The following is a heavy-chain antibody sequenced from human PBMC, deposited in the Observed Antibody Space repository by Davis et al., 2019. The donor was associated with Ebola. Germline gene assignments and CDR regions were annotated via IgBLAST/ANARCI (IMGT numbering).Heavy chain of an antibody. CDR1: GYTFTGYY. Sequence: ASVKVSCKASGYTFTGYYMHWVRQAPGQGLEWMGWINPNSGGTNYAQKFQGRVTMTRDTSISTAYMELSRLRSDDTAVYYCARDLNSEYYYDSSGYYVYGMDVWGQGTTVTVSS. V-gene: IGHV1-2*02. CDR3: ARDLNSEYYYDSSGYYVYGMDV. CDR2: INPNSGGT. J-gene: IGHJ6*02. D-gene: IGHD3-22*01.